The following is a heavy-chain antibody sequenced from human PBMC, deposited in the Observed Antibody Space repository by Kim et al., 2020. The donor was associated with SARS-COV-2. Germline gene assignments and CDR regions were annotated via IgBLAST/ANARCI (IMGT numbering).Heavy chain of an antibody. Sequence: TIYYADSVKGRFTISRDNAKNSLYLQMNSLRAEDTAVYYCARDARGYFDYWGQGTLVTVSS. V-gene: IGHV3-48*03. D-gene: IGHD3-10*01. CDR2: TI. CDR3: ARDARGYFDY. J-gene: IGHJ4*02.